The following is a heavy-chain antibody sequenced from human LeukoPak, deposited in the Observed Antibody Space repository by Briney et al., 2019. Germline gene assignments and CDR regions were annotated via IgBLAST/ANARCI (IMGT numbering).Heavy chain of an antibody. CDR2: IRYDGSNK. V-gene: IGHV3-30*02. D-gene: IGHD1-26*01. J-gene: IGHJ4*02. CDR1: GFTFSSYG. CDR3: AKDSDSGSYYFFDY. Sequence: GGSLRLSCAASGFTFSSYGMHWVRQAPGKGLEGVAFIRYDGSNKYYADSVKGRFTISRDNSKNTLYLQMNSLRAEDTAVYYCAKDSDSGSYYFFDYWGQGTLVTVSS.